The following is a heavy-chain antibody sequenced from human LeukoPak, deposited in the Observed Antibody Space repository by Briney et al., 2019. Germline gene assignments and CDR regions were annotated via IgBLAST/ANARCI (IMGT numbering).Heavy chain of an antibody. CDR3: ARQSHSCYDFWSGPVNWFDP. D-gene: IGHD3-3*01. Sequence: SGTLSLTCAVSGGSISSSNWWSWVRQPPGKGLEWIGEIYHSGSTNYNPSLKSRVTISVDKSKNQFSLKLSSVTAADTAVYYCARQSHSCYDFWSGPVNWFDPWGQGTLVTVSS. V-gene: IGHV4-4*02. J-gene: IGHJ5*02. CDR2: IYHSGST. CDR1: GGSISSSNW.